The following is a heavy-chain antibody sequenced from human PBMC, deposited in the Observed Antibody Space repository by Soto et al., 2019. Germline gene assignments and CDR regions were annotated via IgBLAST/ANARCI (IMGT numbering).Heavy chain of an antibody. CDR1: GGSISSGGYS. J-gene: IGHJ4*02. CDR2: IYHSGST. D-gene: IGHD3-16*02. V-gene: IGHV4-30-2*01. Sequence: TSETLSLTCAVSGGSISSGGYSWSWIRQPPGKGLEWIGYIYHSGSTYYNPSLKSRVTISVDRSKNQFSLKLSSVTAADTAVYYCARGSYDYVWGSYRSVYFDHWGQGTLVTVAS. CDR3: ARGSYDYVWGSYRSVYFDH.